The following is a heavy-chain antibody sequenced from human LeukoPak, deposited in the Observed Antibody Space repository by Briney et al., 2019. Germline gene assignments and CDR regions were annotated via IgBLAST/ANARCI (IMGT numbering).Heavy chain of an antibody. CDR1: GGSISSYY. CDR3: ARTAGFRRTSGGWFDP. J-gene: IGHJ5*02. CDR2: IYTSGST. D-gene: IGHD2/OR15-2a*01. V-gene: IGHV4-4*07. Sequence: SETLSLTCTVSGGSISSYYWSWIRQPAGKGLEWIGRIYTSGSTNYNPSLKSRVTMSVDTSKNQFSLKLSSVTAADTAVYYCARTAGFRRTSGGWFDPWGQGTLVTVSS.